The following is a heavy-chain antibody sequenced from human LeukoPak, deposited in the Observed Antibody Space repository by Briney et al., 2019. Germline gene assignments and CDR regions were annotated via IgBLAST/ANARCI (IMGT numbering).Heavy chain of an antibody. CDR3: AAGPSERYNWNPRFDY. CDR1: GFTFSSYA. V-gene: IGHV3-7*01. J-gene: IGHJ4*02. CDR2: INQDGLEK. Sequence: SGGSLRLSCAASGFTFSSYAMSWVRQGPGKGLEWVANINQDGLEKYYVDSVKGRFTISRDNAKNSLYLQMNSLRAEDTAVYYCAAGPSERYNWNPRFDYWGQGTLVTVSS. D-gene: IGHD1-20*01.